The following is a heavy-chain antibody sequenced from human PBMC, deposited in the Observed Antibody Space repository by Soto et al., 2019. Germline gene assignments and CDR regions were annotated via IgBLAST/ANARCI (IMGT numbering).Heavy chain of an antibody. V-gene: IGHV3-30*03. J-gene: IGHJ4*02. Sequence: QVQLVESGGGVVQPGRSLRLSCAASGFTFSSYGMHWVRQAPGKGLEWVAVISYDGSNKYYADSVKGRFTISRDNSKNTLYLQMNSPRAEDTAVYYCARSLWSGYPAYYFDYWGQGTLVTVSS. CDR3: ARSLWSGYPAYYFDY. CDR2: ISYDGSNK. CDR1: GFTFSSYG. D-gene: IGHD3-3*01.